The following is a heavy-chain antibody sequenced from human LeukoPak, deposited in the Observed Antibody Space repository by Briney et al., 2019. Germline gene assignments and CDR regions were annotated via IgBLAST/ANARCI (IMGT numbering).Heavy chain of an antibody. Sequence: GGSLRLSCSVSRSTFSTYVMHWVRQAPGKGLEYVSAISSNGDNTYYADSVKGRFTISRDNSKNTLYLQMSSLRADDTAVYYCVRGTGYWGQGTLVTVSS. V-gene: IGHV3-64D*06. CDR2: ISSNGDNT. CDR1: RSTFSTYV. J-gene: IGHJ4*02. CDR3: VRGTGY.